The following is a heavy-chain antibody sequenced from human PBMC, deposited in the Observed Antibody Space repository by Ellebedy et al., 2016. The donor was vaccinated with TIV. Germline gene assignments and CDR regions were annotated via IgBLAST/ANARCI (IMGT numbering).Heavy chain of an antibody. J-gene: IGHJ5*02. CDR2: ISGNGGST. D-gene: IGHD5-18*01. Sequence: PSETLSLTCAVSGFTFSNYAVHWVRQAPGKGLEWVSAISGNGGSTHYEDSVKGRFTVSRDNSKNTLYLQMNSLRAEDTAVYYCARSGYSYGHVEGGWFDPWGQGTLVTVSS. V-gene: IGHV3-23*01. CDR3: ARSGYSYGHVEGGWFDP. CDR1: GFTFSNYA.